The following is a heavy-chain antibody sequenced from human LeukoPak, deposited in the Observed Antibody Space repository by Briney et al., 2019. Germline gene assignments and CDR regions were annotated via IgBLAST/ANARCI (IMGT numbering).Heavy chain of an antibody. CDR2: ISSSSSYI. CDR3: ARDLSSGWYDY. J-gene: IGHJ4*02. Sequence: GGSLRRSCAASGFTFSSYSMNWVRQAPGKGLEWVSSISSSSSYIYYADSVKGRFTISRDNAKNSLYLQMNSLRAEDTAVYYCARDLSSGWYDYWGQGTLVTVSS. D-gene: IGHD6-19*01. V-gene: IGHV3-21*01. CDR1: GFTFSSYS.